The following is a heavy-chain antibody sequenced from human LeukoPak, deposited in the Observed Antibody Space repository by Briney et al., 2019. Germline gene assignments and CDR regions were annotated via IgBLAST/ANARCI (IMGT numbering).Heavy chain of an antibody. V-gene: IGHV4-39*07. D-gene: IGHD3-9*01. CDR1: SGSVGNSHYY. CDR2: IFYSGNT. Sequence: SETLSLTCTVSSGSVGNSHYYWAWVRQPPGKGLEWLGSIFYSGNTHYNPSLKSPVTISIDTSKNQFSLKVSSVTAADTAIYYCARDLSFDWFPYYFDYWGQGILVTVSS. J-gene: IGHJ4*02. CDR3: ARDLSFDWFPYYFDY.